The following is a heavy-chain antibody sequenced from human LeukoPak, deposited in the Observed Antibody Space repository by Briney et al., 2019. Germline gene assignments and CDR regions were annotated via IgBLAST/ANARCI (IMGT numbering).Heavy chain of an antibody. D-gene: IGHD2-15*01. Sequence: SSETLSLTCTVSGGSISSYYWSWIRQPPGKGLEWIGYIYYSGSTNYNPSLKSRVTISVDTSKNQFSLKLSSVTAADTAVYYCASYCSGGSCYRGAFDIWGQGTMVTVSS. CDR2: IYYSGST. CDR1: GGSISSYY. J-gene: IGHJ3*02. V-gene: IGHV4-59*08. CDR3: ASYCSGGSCYRGAFDI.